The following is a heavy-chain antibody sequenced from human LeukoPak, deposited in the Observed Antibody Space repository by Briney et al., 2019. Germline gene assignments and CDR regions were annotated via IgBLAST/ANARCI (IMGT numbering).Heavy chain of an antibody. CDR2: INLDGSTT. CDR3: AREVCGSTSCYSNYMDV. Sequence: GGSLRLSCAASGFTFRRYWMHWVRQPPGKGLVWVSLINLDGSTTSYADSVKGRFTISRDNAKNTLYLQMNSLRAEDTAVYYCAREVCGSTSCYSNYMDVWGKGTTVTVSS. J-gene: IGHJ6*03. CDR1: GFTFRRYW. V-gene: IGHV3-74*01. D-gene: IGHD2-2*01.